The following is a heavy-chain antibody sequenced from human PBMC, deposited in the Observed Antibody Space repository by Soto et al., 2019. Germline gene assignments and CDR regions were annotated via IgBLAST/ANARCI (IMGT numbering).Heavy chain of an antibody. J-gene: IGHJ5*02. V-gene: IGHV4-34*01. Sequence: QVQLQQWGAGLLKPSETLSLTCAVYGGSFSGYYWSWIRQPPGKGLEWIGEINHSGSTNYNPSLKSRVTISVDTSKNQFSLKLSSVTAADTAVYYCARRGRYSSSLVGRNWFDPWGQGTLVTVSS. CDR3: ARRGRYSSSLVGRNWFDP. CDR2: INHSGST. D-gene: IGHD6-13*01. CDR1: GGSFSGYY.